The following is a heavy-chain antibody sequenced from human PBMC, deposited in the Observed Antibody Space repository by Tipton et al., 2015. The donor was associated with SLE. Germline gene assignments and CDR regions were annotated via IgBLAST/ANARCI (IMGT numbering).Heavy chain of an antibody. D-gene: IGHD3-22*01. CDR1: GGSISTYY. CDR3: ARDDTDGESSGIPGDY. J-gene: IGHJ4*02. V-gene: IGHV4-59*01. CDR2: IYYSGST. Sequence: TLSLTCTVSGGSISTYYWSWIRQPPGKGLEWIGYIYYSGSTNYNPSLKSRVTISVDTSKNLFSLKLSSVTAADTAVYYCARDDTDGESSGIPGDYWGQGTLVTVSS.